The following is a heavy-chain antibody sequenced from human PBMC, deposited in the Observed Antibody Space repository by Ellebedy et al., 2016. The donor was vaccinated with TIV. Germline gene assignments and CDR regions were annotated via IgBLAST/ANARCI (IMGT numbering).Heavy chain of an antibody. CDR2: ISYDGSNK. Sequence: GGSLRLSCAASGFSFSTYGMHWVRQAPGKGLEWVALISYDGSNKLYADSVKGRFTISRDNSKKTLYLHLNNRRSDDTALYYCAKDDIAVAGDAFDFWGKGTVVTVSS. D-gene: IGHD6-19*01. CDR3: AKDDIAVAGDAFDF. V-gene: IGHV3-30*18. J-gene: IGHJ3*01. CDR1: GFSFSTYG.